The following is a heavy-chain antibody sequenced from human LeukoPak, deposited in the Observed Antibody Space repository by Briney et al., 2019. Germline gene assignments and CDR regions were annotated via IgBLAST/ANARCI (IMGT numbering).Heavy chain of an antibody. D-gene: IGHD3-10*01. CDR2: IDASAIT. CDR3: ARDRSSTYFDY. J-gene: IGHJ4*02. Sequence: SETLSLTCTVSGGSITSCYWNWIRQPAGKGLECIGRIDASAITNYNPSLKSRVTMSIDRSENQSSLKLSSVTAADTAIYYCARDRSSTYFDYWGQGALVTVSS. CDR1: GGSITSCY. V-gene: IGHV4-4*07.